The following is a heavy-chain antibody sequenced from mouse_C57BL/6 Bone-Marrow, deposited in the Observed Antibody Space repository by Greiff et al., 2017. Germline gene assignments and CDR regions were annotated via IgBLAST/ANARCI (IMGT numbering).Heavy chain of an antibody. Sequence: EVKVVESGGGLVKPGGSLKLSCAASGFTFSSYAMSWVRKTPEKRLGWVATISDGGSYTSYPDPVKGRFTISRDNAKNNLYLQMSHLKSEDTAMYYCARGGYEFAYWGQGTLVTVSA. D-gene: IGHD2-3*01. CDR3: ARGGYEFAY. CDR1: GFTFSSYA. J-gene: IGHJ3*01. V-gene: IGHV5-4*03. CDR2: ISDGGSYT.